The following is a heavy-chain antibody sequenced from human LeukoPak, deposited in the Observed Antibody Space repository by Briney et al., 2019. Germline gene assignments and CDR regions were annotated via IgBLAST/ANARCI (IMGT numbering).Heavy chain of an antibody. V-gene: IGHV3-23*01. J-gene: IGHJ4*02. D-gene: IGHD2-2*01. CDR3: AKVGSSSCYGSVDY. CDR1: GFTFSSHA. CDR2: ICGSTNST. Sequence: GGSLRLSCAASGFTFSSHAMSWDRHPPEEVLEWVSVICGSTNSTYYADSVRDRFIISRDNFKNTLYLQMNSLRAEDTAIYHCAKVGSSSCYGSVDYWGQGTLVTVSS.